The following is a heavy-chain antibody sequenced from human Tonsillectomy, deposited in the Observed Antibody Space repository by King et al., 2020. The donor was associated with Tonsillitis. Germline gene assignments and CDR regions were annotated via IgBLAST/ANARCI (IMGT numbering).Heavy chain of an antibody. Sequence: VQLVESGAEVKKPGASVKVSCKASGYTFTSYGISWVRQAPGQGLEWMGWISAYNGNTNYVQKFQGRVTMTADTSTSTAHMELRSLGSDDTAVYYCAKDRAPGVVMTTPDFDYWGQGTLVTVSS. CDR3: AKDRAPGVVMTTPDFDY. D-gene: IGHD3-22*01. CDR2: ISAYNGNT. J-gene: IGHJ4*02. V-gene: IGHV1-18*01. CDR1: GYTFTSYG.